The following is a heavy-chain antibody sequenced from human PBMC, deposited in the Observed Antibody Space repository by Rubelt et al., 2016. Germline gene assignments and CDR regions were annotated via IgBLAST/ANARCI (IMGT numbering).Heavy chain of an antibody. V-gene: IGHV3-7*04. Sequence: EVQLVESGGGLVQPGGSLRLSCAASGFTFSSYWMTWVRQAPGKGLEWVANIKQDGSDKFYVDSVKGRFTISRDNAKNSLYLKMDSQRADDTAVYYWARAKLRFLEWTYNWFDPWGQGTLVTVSS. CDR3: ARAKLRFLEWTYNWFDP. CDR1: GFTFSSYW. CDR2: IKQDGSDK. J-gene: IGHJ5*02. D-gene: IGHD3-3*01.